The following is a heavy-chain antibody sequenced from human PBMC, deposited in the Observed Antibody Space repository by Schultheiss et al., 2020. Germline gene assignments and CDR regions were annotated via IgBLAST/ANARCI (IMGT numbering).Heavy chain of an antibody. CDR3: ARATEKTFYYFDY. D-gene: IGHD2/OR15-2a*01. CDR2: IYSGGST. CDR1: GFTVSSNY. Sequence: GESLKISCAASGFTVSSNYMSWVRQAPGKGLEWVSVIYSGGSTYYADSVKGRFTISRHNSKNTLYLQMNSLRAEDTAVYYCARATEKTFYYFDYWGQGTLVNGSS. V-gene: IGHV3-53*04. J-gene: IGHJ4*02.